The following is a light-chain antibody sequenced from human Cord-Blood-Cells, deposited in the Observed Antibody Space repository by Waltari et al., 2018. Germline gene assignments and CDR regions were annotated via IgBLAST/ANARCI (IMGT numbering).Light chain of an antibody. Sequence: EIVLTQSPATLSLSLGDRATISCRASQSVSSYLAWYQQKPGQAPRLLIYDASNRATGIPARFSGSWSGTDFTLTISSLEPEDFAVYYCQQRSNWPITFGQGTRLEIK. CDR1: QSVSSY. V-gene: IGKV3-11*01. CDR3: QQRSNWPIT. CDR2: DAS. J-gene: IGKJ5*01.